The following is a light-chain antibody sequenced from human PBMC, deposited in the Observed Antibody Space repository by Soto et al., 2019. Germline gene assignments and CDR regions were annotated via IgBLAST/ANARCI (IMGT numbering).Light chain of an antibody. CDR2: KAS. V-gene: IGKV1-5*03. J-gene: IGKJ5*01. Sequence: MYLSPSTLSATVGDRVTITCRASQSISSWLAWYQQKPGKAPKLLIYKASSLESGVPSRFSGSGSGTEFTLTISSLQPDDFTPYYCQHYNIHRYTFAQGTLLEIK. CDR3: QHYNIHRYT. CDR1: QSISSW.